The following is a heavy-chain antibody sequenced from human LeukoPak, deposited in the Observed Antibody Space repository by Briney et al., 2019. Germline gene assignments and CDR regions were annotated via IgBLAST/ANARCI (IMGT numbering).Heavy chain of an antibody. D-gene: IGHD6-19*01. CDR1: GFTFSSYA. CDR3: AKVSFAAVAGTVDY. CDR2: ISGSGGST. J-gene: IGHJ4*02. V-gene: IGHV3-23*01. Sequence: GGSLRLSCAASGFTFSSYAMSWVRQAPGKGLEWVSAISGSGGSTYYADSVKGRFTISRDNSKNTLYLQMNSLRAEDTAVYYCAKVSFAAVAGTVDYWGQGTLVTVSS.